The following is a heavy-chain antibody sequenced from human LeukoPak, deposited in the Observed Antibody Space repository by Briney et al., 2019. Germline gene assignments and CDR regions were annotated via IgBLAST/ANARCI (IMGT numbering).Heavy chain of an antibody. V-gene: IGHV4-39*07. D-gene: IGHD5-18*01. CDR3: ARDLLWLQVYFDY. CDR2: IYYSGST. CDR1: GGSISSSSYY. Sequence: TSETLSPTCTVSGGSISSSSYYWGWIRQPPGKGLEWIGSIYYSGSTYYNPSLKSRVIISVDTSKNQFSLKLSSVTAADTAVYYCARDLLWLQVYFDYWGQGTLVTVSS. J-gene: IGHJ4*02.